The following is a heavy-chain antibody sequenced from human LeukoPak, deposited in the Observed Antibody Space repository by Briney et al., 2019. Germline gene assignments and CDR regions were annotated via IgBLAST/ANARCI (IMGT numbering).Heavy chain of an antibody. D-gene: IGHD1-26*01. J-gene: IGHJ5*02. Sequence: GGSLRLSCAASGFTFSNAWMSWVRQAPGKGLEWVGRIKSKTDGGTTDYAAPVKGRFTISRDDSKNTLYLQMNSLNTEDTAVYYCARHVSSGSYPRLGFDPWGQGTLVTVSS. CDR2: IKSKTDGGTT. CDR1: GFTFSNAW. CDR3: ARHVSSGSYPRLGFDP. V-gene: IGHV3-15*01.